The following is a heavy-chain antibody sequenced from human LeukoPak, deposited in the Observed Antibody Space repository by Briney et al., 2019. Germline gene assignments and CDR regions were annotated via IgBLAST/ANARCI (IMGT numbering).Heavy chain of an antibody. Sequence: SQTLSLTCVISGASVSGSASWNWIRQSPSRGLEWLGRTYYRCKWYSEYATSVKSRISINADTSENQFSLQLNSVIPEDTAVYYCARDPDSSNGWGPFDPWGQGTLVTVSS. V-gene: IGHV6-1*01. CDR2: TYYRCKWYS. D-gene: IGHD6-6*01. J-gene: IGHJ5*02. CDR3: ARDPDSSNGWGPFDP. CDR1: GASVSGSAS.